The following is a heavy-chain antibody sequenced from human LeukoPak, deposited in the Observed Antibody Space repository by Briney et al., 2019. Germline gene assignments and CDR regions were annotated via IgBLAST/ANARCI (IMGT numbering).Heavy chain of an antibody. CDR1: GGSISSDYW. CDR2: IYWNDNK. D-gene: IGHD3-9*01. Sequence: TLSLTCTVSGGSISSDYWSWIRQPPGKALEWLALIYWNDNKRYSPSLKNRLTITRDTAKNQVVLTMTDMDPVDTATYYCAHRPDDLLTGANWFDPWGQGTLVTVSS. V-gene: IGHV2-5*01. J-gene: IGHJ5*02. CDR3: AHRPDDLLTGANWFDP.